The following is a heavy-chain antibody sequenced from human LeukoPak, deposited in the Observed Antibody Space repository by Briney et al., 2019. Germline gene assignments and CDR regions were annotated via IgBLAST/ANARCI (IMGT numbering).Heavy chain of an antibody. CDR1: GYTFTSYG. D-gene: IGHD5-18*01. CDR3: AREGYSYGYGSAYYYYGMDV. J-gene: IGHJ6*02. V-gene: IGHV1-18*01. CDR2: ISAYNGNT. Sequence: ASVKVSCKASGYTFTSYGISWVRQAPGQGLEWMGWISAYNGNTNYAQKLQGGVTMTTDTSTSTAYMELRSLRSDDTAVYYCAREGYSYGYGSAYYYYGMDVWGQGTTVTVSS.